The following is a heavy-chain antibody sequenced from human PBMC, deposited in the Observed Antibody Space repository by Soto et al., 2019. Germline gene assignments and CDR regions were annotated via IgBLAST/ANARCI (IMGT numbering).Heavy chain of an antibody. V-gene: IGHV4-59*01. CDR3: ARERWEEYSSSSYFDY. J-gene: IGHJ4*02. CDR1: GGSISIYY. Sequence: SETLSLTCTVSGGSISIYYWSWIRQPPGKGLEWIGYIYYSGSTNYNPSLKSRVTISVDTSKNQFSLKLSSVTAADTAVYYCARERWEEYSSSSYFDYWGQGTLVNVSS. D-gene: IGHD6-6*01. CDR2: IYYSGST.